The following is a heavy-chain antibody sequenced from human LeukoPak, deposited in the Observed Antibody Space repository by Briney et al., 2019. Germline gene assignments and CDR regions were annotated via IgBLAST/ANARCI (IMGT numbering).Heavy chain of an antibody. CDR2: INPKIGGT. CDR1: GYTFTDYY. CDR3: VIDEWELQDY. Sequence: ASVKVSCKTSGYTFTDYYIHWLRQAPGQGLEWLGWINPKIGGTSYGEKFQGRVTLTRDPSITTAHMELRGLRSDDSAFYYCVIDEWELQDYWGQGTRVIV. J-gene: IGHJ4*02. D-gene: IGHD1-26*01. V-gene: IGHV1-2*02.